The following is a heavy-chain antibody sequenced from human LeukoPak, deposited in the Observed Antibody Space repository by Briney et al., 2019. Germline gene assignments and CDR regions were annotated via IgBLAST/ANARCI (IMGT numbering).Heavy chain of an antibody. J-gene: IGHJ4*02. V-gene: IGHV3-53*01. Sequence: PGGSLRLSCAVSGFTVSSNYMTWVRQAPGKGLEWVSVIYSGGSMYCADSVKGRFTISRDISKNTVDLQLNSLRAEDTAVYYCASGKETSMAQGYWGQGTLVTVSS. D-gene: IGHD5-18*01. CDR2: IYSGGSM. CDR1: GFTVSSNY. CDR3: ASGKETSMAQGY.